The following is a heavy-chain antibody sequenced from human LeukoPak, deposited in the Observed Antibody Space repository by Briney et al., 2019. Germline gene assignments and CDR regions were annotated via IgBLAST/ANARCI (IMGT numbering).Heavy chain of an antibody. CDR3: ARVVVFYYYYMDV. CDR1: GFTFSSYS. D-gene: IGHD2-8*02. Sequence: GGSLRLSCAASGFTFSSYSMNWVRQAPGKGLGWVSSISSSSSYIYYADSVKGRFTISRDNAKNSLYLQMNSLRAEDTAVYYCARVVVFYYYYMDVWGKGTTVTVSS. J-gene: IGHJ6*03. CDR2: ISSSSSYI. V-gene: IGHV3-21*01.